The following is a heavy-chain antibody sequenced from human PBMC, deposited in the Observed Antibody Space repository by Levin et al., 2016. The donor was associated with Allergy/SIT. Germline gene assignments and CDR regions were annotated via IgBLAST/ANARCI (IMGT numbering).Heavy chain of an antibody. D-gene: IGHD3-16*01. CDR2: IDRSGTTI. V-gene: IGHV3-11*01. CDR3: ARERLGRLDY. J-gene: IGHJ4*02. CDR1: GFTLSDSY. Sequence: GGSLRLSCAASGFTLSDSYMSWIRQAPGKGLEWISYIDRSGTTIYYADSVKGRFTVSRDSAKDSLYLQMNSLRAEDTAVYYCARERLGRLDYWGQGTLVTV.